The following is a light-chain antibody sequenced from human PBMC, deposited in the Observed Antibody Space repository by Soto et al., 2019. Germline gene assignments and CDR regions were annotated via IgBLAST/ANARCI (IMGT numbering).Light chain of an antibody. J-gene: IGKJ4*01. Sequence: EIVLTQSPGTLSLSPGERATLFCRASQSVSSTYLAWYQQRPGQAPRLLIYGASSRATGIPDRFSGSGSGTDFTLTISRLEPEDFAVYYCQQYAGSPLAFGGGTKVEIK. V-gene: IGKV3-20*01. CDR1: QSVSSTY. CDR3: QQYAGSPLA. CDR2: GAS.